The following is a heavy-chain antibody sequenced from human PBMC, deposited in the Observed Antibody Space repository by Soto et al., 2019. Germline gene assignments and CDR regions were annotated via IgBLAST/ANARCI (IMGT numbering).Heavy chain of an antibody. Sequence: QITLKESGPTLVKPTQTLTLTCTFSGFSLSTSGVGVAWIRQPPGKALEWLALIYWDDDKRYRPSLESRLTINKDTSKNQVVRTMTNMDSVDTATYYCAYLPCSGGSCYWFSFSGMDVWGQGTTVTVSS. D-gene: IGHD2-15*01. J-gene: IGHJ6*02. CDR3: AYLPCSGGSCYWFSFSGMDV. CDR2: IYWDDDK. V-gene: IGHV2-5*02. CDR1: GFSLSTSGVG.